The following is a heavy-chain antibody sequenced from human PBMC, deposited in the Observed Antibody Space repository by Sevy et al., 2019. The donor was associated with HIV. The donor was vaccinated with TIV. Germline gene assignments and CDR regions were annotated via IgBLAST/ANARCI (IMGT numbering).Heavy chain of an antibody. CDR1: GFSISDYY. Sequence: GGSLRLSCAASGFSISDYYMSWIRQAPGKGLEWVSYIDSSGRATYYADSVKGRFTISRDNAMNSLYLQMNGLRVEDTAVYYCARDRQPNTMVVDYWGQGTLVTVSS. V-gene: IGHV3-11*04. CDR2: IDSSGRAT. CDR3: ARDRQPNTMVVDY. J-gene: IGHJ4*02. D-gene: IGHD3-10*01.